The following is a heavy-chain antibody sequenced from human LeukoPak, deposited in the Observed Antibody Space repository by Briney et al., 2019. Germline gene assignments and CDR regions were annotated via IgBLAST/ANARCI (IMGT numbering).Heavy chain of an antibody. J-gene: IGHJ4*02. Sequence: ASVKVSCKASGYTLSDYPMNWVRQAPGQGLEWMGWMNPNSGNTGYAQKFQGRVTMTRNTSISTAYMELSSLRSEDTAVYYCARTTIGYCSSTSCGDYWGQGTLVTVSS. CDR2: MNPNSGNT. V-gene: IGHV1-8*02. CDR3: ARTTIGYCSSTSCGDY. CDR1: GYTLSDYP. D-gene: IGHD2-2*01.